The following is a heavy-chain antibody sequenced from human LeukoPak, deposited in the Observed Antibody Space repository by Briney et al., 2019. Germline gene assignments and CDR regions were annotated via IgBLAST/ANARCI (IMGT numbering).Heavy chain of an antibody. V-gene: IGHV4-39*02. CDR1: GDSISSSSYY. CDR3: AGDSGSYSGYYYYYYMDV. D-gene: IGHD1-26*01. CDR2: ISYSGST. J-gene: IGHJ6*03. Sequence: PSETLSLTCIVSGDSISSSSYYWGWIRQPPGKGLEWIGSISYSGSTYYNPSLKSRVTISVDTSKNQFSLKLSSVTAADTAVYYCAGDSGSYSGYYYYYYMDVWGKGTTVTVSS.